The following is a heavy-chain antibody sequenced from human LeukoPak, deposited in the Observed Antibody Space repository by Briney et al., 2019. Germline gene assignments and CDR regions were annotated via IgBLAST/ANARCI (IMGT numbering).Heavy chain of an antibody. D-gene: IGHD3-3*01. CDR1: GGTFSSYA. CDR2: IIPIFGTA. V-gene: IGHV1-69*13. CDR3: ARSRGVRFLEWTHFDY. Sequence: GASVKVSWKASGGTFSSYAIRWVRQAPGQGLEWMGGIIPIFGTAKYAQKLQGRVTITADESPRTAYLELSSLRSEDTAVYYCARSRGVRFLEWTHFDYWGQGTLVTVSS. J-gene: IGHJ4*02.